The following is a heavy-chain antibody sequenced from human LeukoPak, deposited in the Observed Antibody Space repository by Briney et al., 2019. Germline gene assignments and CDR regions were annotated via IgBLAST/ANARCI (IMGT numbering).Heavy chain of an antibody. CDR1: GGTFSSYA. Sequence: GASVKVSCKASGGTFSSYAISWVRQAPGQGLEWMGRIIPILGIANYAQKFQGRVTITADKSTSTAYMELSSLRSEDAAVYYCARGARRFDYWGQGTLVTVSS. CDR3: ARGARRFDY. D-gene: IGHD6-6*01. CDR2: IIPILGIA. J-gene: IGHJ4*02. V-gene: IGHV1-69*04.